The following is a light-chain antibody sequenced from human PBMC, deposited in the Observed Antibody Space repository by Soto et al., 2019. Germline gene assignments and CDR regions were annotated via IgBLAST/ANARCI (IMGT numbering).Light chain of an antibody. CDR2: QAS. J-gene: IGKJ1*01. Sequence: DIQMTQSPSTLSASVGDRVTITCRASESISGWLAWFQQKPGKAPKLLIYQASTLENGVPSRFSGSGSETKFTLTITSLQPDDSATYYCQPYSSYSRTFGQGTKVDIK. CDR3: QPYSSYSRT. CDR1: ESISGW. V-gene: IGKV1-5*03.